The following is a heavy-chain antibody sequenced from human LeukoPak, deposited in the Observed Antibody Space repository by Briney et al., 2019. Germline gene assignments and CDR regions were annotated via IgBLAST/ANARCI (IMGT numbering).Heavy chain of an antibody. Sequence: ASVKVSCKASGYTFTGYYMHWVRQAPGQGLEWMGRINPNSGGTNYAQKFQGRVTMTRDTSISTAYMELSRLRSDNTAVYYCARVKGYSSGWAFRYWGQGTLVTVSS. J-gene: IGHJ4*02. CDR2: INPNSGGT. V-gene: IGHV1-2*06. CDR1: GYTFTGYY. CDR3: ARVKGYSSGWAFRY. D-gene: IGHD6-25*01.